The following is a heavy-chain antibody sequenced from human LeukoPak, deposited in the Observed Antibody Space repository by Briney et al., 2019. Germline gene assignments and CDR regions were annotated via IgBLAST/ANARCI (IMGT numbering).Heavy chain of an antibody. J-gene: IGHJ6*03. CDR2: IYPGDSDT. Sequence: GESLKISCKGSGYSFTSYWIGWVRQMPGKGLEWMGIIYPGDSDTRYSPSFQGQVTISAAKSISTAYLQWSSLKASDTAMYYCARHPGYSSGWSYYYYYYMDVWGKGTTVTVSS. V-gene: IGHV5-51*01. CDR1: GYSFTSYW. CDR3: ARHPGYSSGWSYYYYYYMDV. D-gene: IGHD6-19*01.